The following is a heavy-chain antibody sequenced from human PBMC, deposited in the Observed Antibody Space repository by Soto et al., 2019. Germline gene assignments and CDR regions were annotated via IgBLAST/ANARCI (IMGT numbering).Heavy chain of an antibody. CDR1: GKSFSNYA. CDR3: AGDEDHYSSSGGRLDV. V-gene: IGHV1-3*01. Sequence: ASVKVSCKASGKSFSNYAIHWVRQAPGQGLEWMGWINVGRGNLKYSERFQGKVTLTRDASASTAFMVLSGLTSEDTAVYYCAGDEDHYSSSGGRLDVWG. CDR2: INVGRGNL. J-gene: IGHJ6*02. D-gene: IGHD6-13*01.